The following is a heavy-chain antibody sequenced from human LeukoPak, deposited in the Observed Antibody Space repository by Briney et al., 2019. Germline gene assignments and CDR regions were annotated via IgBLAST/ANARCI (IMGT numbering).Heavy chain of an antibody. V-gene: IGHV3-23*01. Sequence: GRSLRLSCAASGFTFSSYAMSWVRQAPGKGLEWVSAISGSGGSTYYADSVKGRFTISRDNSKNTLYLQMNSLRAEDTAVYYCAKDRAIVKKQLTAGYFDYWGQGTLVTVSS. CDR2: ISGSGGST. CDR1: GFTFSSYA. CDR3: AKDRAIVKKQLTAGYFDY. D-gene: IGHD6-13*01. J-gene: IGHJ4*02.